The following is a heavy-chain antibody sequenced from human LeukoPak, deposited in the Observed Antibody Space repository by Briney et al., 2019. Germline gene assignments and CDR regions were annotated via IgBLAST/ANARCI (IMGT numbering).Heavy chain of an antibody. CDR1: GYTFTSYG. V-gene: IGHV1-8*02. CDR3: ASGGVAVAATSI. CDR2: MNPNSGNT. Sequence: GASVKVSCKASGYTFTSYGISWVRQAPGQGLEWMGWMNPNSGNTGYAQKFQGRVTMTRNTSISTAYMELSSLRSEDTAVYYCASGGVAVAATSIWGQGTLVTVSS. J-gene: IGHJ4*02. D-gene: IGHD6-19*01.